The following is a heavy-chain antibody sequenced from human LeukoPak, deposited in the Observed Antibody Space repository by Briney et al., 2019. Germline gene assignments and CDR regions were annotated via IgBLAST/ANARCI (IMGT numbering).Heavy chain of an antibody. J-gene: IGHJ5*02. CDR3: ARGGYYGSGNDFRFDP. Sequence: SEALSLTCTVSGGSISSGSYYWVWIRQPPGKGLEWIGTIYYSGTTYYNPSLKSRVTISVETSKNQFSLKLKSVTAADTAVYYCARGGYYGSGNDFRFDPWGQGTLVTVSS. V-gene: IGHV4-39*07. D-gene: IGHD3-10*01. CDR2: IYYSGTT. CDR1: GGSISSGSYY.